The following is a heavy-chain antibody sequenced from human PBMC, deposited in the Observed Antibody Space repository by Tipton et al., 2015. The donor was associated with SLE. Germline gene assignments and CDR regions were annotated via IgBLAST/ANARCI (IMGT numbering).Heavy chain of an antibody. D-gene: IGHD7-27*01. J-gene: IGHJ4*02. V-gene: IGHV5-51*03. CDR1: GYSFTTYW. CDR3: ARRGTGDYFVD. CDR2: IYPDDSET. Sequence: QLVQSGAEVKKPGESLKISCKGSGYSFTTYWIGWVRQMPGKGLEWMGIIYPDDSETRYSPSFQGQVTISADKSISTAYLQWNRLRASDSAMYFCARRGTGDYFVDWGQGTLVTVSS.